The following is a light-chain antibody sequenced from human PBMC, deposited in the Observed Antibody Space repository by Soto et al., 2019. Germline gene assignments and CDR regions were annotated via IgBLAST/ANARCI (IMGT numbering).Light chain of an antibody. Sequence: QSALTQPASVSGSPGQSITTSCTGTTSDVGGYDYVSWYQQHTGQAPKLLISEVSNRPSGVSNRFSGSKSGTAASLTISGLQTEDEADYFCFSFTADWTHVFGTGTKVTVL. CDR3: FSFTADWTHV. CDR1: TSDVGGYDY. J-gene: IGLJ1*01. CDR2: EVS. V-gene: IGLV2-14*01.